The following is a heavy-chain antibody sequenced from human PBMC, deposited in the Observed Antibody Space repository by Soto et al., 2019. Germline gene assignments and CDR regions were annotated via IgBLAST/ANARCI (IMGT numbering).Heavy chain of an antibody. Sequence: QVQLVESGGGVVQPGRSLRLSCVGSGFPFWHYGMHWVRQAPGKGLEWVAVIWSDGKKESYADFVKGRFAISRDNFKETLYFQMNSVRAEDGDGYYCARGRGGGWFPVDVWGQGTAVTVSS. V-gene: IGHV3-33*01. CDR2: IWSDGKKE. D-gene: IGHD6-19*01. CDR3: ARGRGGGWFPVDV. CDR1: GFPFWHYG. J-gene: IGHJ6*02.